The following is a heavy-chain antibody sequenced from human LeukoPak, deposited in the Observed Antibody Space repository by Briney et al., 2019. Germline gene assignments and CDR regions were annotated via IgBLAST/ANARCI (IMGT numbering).Heavy chain of an antibody. CDR1: GFTFSSYW. V-gene: IGHV3-7*01. Sequence: GGSLRLSCAASGFTFSSYWMSWVRQAPGKGLEWVANIKQDGSEKYYVDSVKGRFTISRDNAKNSLYLQMNSLRAEDTAVYYCARGPCRITIFPGWFDPWGQGTLVTVSS. J-gene: IGHJ5*02. CDR3: ARGPCRITIFPGWFDP. D-gene: IGHD3-3*01. CDR2: IKQDGSEK.